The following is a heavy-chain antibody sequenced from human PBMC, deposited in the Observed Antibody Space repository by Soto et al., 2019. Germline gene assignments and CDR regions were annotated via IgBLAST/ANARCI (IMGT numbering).Heavy chain of an antibody. CDR2: MNPNSGNT. CDR1: GYTFTSYD. J-gene: IGHJ6*03. Sequence: ASVKVSCKASGYTFTSYDINWVRQATGQGLEWMGWMNPNSGNTGYAQKFQGRVTMTRNTSISTAYMELSSLRSEDTAVHYCARVEDYDILTGQGYYYMDVWGKGTTVTVSS. V-gene: IGHV1-8*01. D-gene: IGHD3-9*01. CDR3: ARVEDYDILTGQGYYYMDV.